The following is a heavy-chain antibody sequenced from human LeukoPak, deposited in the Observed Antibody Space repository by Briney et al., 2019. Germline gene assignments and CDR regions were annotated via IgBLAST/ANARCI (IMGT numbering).Heavy chain of an antibody. V-gene: IGHV3-23*01. CDR3: AKDTAMVTNWFDP. CDR1: GFTFSSYA. Sequence: GESLRLSCAASGFTFSSYAMSWVRQAPGKGLEWVSAISGSGGSTYYADSVKGRFTISRDNCKNTLYLQMNSLRAEDTAVYYCAKDTAMVTNWFDPWGQGTLVTVSS. CDR2: ISGSGGST. J-gene: IGHJ5*02. D-gene: IGHD5-18*01.